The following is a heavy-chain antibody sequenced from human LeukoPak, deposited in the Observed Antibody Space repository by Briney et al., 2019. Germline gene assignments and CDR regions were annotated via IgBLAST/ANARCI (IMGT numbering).Heavy chain of an antibody. D-gene: IGHD3-22*01. CDR1: GGTFSSYA. Sequence: GASVKVSCKASGGTFSSYAISWVRQAPGQGLEWMGWISPNSGGTNYAQKFQGWVTMTRDTSISTAYMELSRLRSDDTAVYYCAREMGWYYDSSGCFDYWGQGTLVTVSS. V-gene: IGHV1-2*04. CDR3: AREMGWYYDSSGCFDY. J-gene: IGHJ4*02. CDR2: ISPNSGGT.